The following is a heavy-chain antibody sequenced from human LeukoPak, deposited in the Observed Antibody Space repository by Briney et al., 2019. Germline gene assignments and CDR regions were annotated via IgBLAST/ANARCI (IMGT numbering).Heavy chain of an antibody. J-gene: IGHJ3*02. CDR2: IYYSGST. D-gene: IGHD2-15*01. V-gene: IGHV4-59*08. CDR3: ARHKGSLVVVAATGLVEDAFDI. Sequence: PSETLSLTCTVSGGSISSYYWSWIRQPPGKGLEWIGYIYYSGSTNYNPSLKSRVTISVDTSKNQFSLKLSSVTAADTAVYYCARHKGSLVVVAATGLVEDAFDIWGQGTMVTVSS. CDR1: GGSISSYY.